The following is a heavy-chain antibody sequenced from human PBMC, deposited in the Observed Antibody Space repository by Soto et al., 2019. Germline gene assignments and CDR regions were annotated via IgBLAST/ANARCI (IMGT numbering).Heavy chain of an antibody. J-gene: IGHJ6*02. D-gene: IGHD3-9*01. V-gene: IGHV4-34*01. CDR3: ARGETYYDILTGCQLYGMDV. CDR1: GGSFSGYY. CDR2: INHSGST. Sequence: PSETLSLTCAVYGGSFSGYYWSWIRQPQGKGLEWIGEINHSGSTNYNPSLKSRVTISVDTSKNQFSLKLSSVTAADTAVYYCARGETYYDILTGCQLYGMDVWGQGTTVTVSS.